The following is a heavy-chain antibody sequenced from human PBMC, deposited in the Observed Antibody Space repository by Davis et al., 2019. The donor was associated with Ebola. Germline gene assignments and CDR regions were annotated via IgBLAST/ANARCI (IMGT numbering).Heavy chain of an antibody. CDR3: VKGSITMAVVVYFDS. D-gene: IGHD3-22*01. CDR1: GFTFSAYA. V-gene: IGHV3-64D*06. Sequence: GESLKISCSVPGFTFSAYAMHWVRQAPGKGLQYVAGITGNGGSTYYADSVKGRFVISRDNSKNTLYLQMNSLRADDTAVYYCVKGSITMAVVVYFDSWGQGTLVTVSS. J-gene: IGHJ4*02. CDR2: ITGNGGST.